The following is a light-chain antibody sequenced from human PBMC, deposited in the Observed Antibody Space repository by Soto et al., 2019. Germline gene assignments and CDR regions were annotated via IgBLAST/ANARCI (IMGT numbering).Light chain of an antibody. CDR3: SSSTSGSTPFV. CDR2: EVN. Sequence: QSVLTQPASVSGSPGQSITISCTGTSSDVGDSNSVSWYQQHPGQAPKLMISEVNNRPSGVSNRFSGSKSGNTASLTISGLQAEDEADYYCSSSTSGSTPFVFGAGTKVTVL. CDR1: SSDVGDSNS. J-gene: IGLJ1*01. V-gene: IGLV2-14*01.